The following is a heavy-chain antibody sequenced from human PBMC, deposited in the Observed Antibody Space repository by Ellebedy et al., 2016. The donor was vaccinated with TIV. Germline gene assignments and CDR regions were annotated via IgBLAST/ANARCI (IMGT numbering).Heavy chain of an antibody. CDR1: GFTFSSHS. V-gene: IGHV3-48*04. J-gene: IGHJ6*02. D-gene: IGHD1-26*01. Sequence: GESLKISXAASGFTFSSHSMNWVRQAPGKGLEWISYITSTSNTIYYADSVKGRFTISRDNAKNSLYLQMNSLRAEDTALYYCARLLLEGKGGIDGWGQGTTVTVSS. CDR3: ARLLLEGKGGIDG. CDR2: ITSTSNTI.